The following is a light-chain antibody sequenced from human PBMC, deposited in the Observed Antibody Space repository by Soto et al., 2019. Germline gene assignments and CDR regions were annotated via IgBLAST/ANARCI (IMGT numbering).Light chain of an antibody. V-gene: IGKV3-20*01. CDR2: GAS. Sequence: EIVLMQSPGTLSLSPGERATLSCRASQTLRRTYIAWYQQKPGQAPRVLIYGASKRATGIPDRFSGSGSGTDCSPTISRLEPEDSAVYYCHQYDNAPQTYGQGTKVDIK. CDR3: HQYDNAPQT. J-gene: IGKJ2*01. CDR1: QTLRRTY.